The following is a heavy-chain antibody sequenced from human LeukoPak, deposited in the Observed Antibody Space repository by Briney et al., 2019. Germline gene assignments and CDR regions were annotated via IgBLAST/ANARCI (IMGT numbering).Heavy chain of an antibody. CDR2: IYTSGST. CDR3: ARPGHCSGGCSHVKGTQYYYYYYMDV. D-gene: IGHD2-15*01. V-gene: IGHV4-61*02. CDR1: GGSISSGSYY. J-gene: IGHJ6*03. Sequence: SETLSLTCTVSGGSISSGSYYWNWMRQPAGKGLEWIGRIYTSGSTNYNPSLTSRVSISVDTSKNQFSLKLSSVTAADTAVYYCARPGHCSGGCSHVKGTQYYYYYYMDVWGKGTTVTVSS.